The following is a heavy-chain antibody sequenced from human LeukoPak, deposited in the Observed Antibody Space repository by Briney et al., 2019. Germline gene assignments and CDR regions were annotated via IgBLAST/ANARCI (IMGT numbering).Heavy chain of an antibody. CDR1: GYTFTTYG. CDR2: ISGSNGNA. D-gene: IGHD4-11*01. V-gene: IGHV1-18*01. CDR3: ARAGAVLTTHFNG. J-gene: IGHJ4*02. Sequence: ASVKVSCKASGYTFTTYGISWVRQAPGQGLEWMGWISGSNGNANCAQILQGRVSLTTDTSTSTAYMELRSLRSDDTAIYYCARAGAVLTTHFNGWGQGTLVVVSS.